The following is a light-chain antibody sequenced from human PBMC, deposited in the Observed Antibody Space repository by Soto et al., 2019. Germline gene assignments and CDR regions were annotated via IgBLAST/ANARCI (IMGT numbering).Light chain of an antibody. J-gene: IGLJ1*01. CDR3: TPWDDSLSGHV. V-gene: IGLV1-47*01. CDR2: KNN. CDR1: SSNIGSNF. Sequence: QSALTQPPSASGTPGQRVTISCSGSSSNIGSNFVSWYQQLPGTAPKLLIYKNNQRPSGVPDRFSGSKSGTSASLAISGLRSEDEADYYCTPWDDSLSGHVFGAGTKVTVL.